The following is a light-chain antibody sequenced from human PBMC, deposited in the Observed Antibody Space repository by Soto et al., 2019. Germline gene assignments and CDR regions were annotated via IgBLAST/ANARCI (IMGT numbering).Light chain of an antibody. CDR1: QSISIL. J-gene: IGKJ1*01. V-gene: IGKV1-5*03. Sequence: DIHLTQSPSTLSASVGDRVTITCLASQSISILLAWYQQKPGKAPNLLIYATSTLETGVPSRFSGSGSGTEFTLTLSSVQPDDSATYYCQHYNGFSWTFGQGTKVEIK. CDR2: ATS. CDR3: QHYNGFSWT.